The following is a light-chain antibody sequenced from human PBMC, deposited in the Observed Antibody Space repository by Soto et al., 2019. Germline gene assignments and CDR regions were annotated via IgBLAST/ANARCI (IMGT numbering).Light chain of an antibody. CDR1: QSVNSF. CDR2: DAS. CDR3: QQRDNWPT. Sequence: EIVLTQSPATLSLSPGERATHSCRASQSVNSFLAWYQQKPGQAPRLLIYDASNRATGIPARFSGGGSGTDFTLTISSLEPEDFAVYYCQQRDNWPTFGQGTKLEIK. J-gene: IGKJ2*01. V-gene: IGKV3-11*01.